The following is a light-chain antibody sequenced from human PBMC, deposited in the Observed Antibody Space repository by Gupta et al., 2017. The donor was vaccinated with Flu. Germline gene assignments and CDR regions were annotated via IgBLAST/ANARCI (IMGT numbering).Light chain of an antibody. CDR2: LGS. V-gene: IGKV2-28*01. Sequence: DIVMTKSPLSLPVTPGEQASISCRSSQSLLHSNGYNYLDWYLQKPGKSPQRLIYLGSTRASGVPDRFSGSGSGTDFTLKISRVEADDVGVYYCMQALQTPRTFGQGTQVEIK. J-gene: IGKJ1*01. CDR1: QSLLHSNGYNY. CDR3: MQALQTPRT.